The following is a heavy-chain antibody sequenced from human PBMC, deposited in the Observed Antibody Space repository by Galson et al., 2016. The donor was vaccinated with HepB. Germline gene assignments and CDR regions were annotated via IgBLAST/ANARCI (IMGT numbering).Heavy chain of an antibody. Sequence: SLRLSCAASGFTFSTYYMTWVRQPPGKGLEWVAGIKQDGSVKYYVDSVKGRFTISRDNAKNSLYVQMDSLRAEDTAVYFCARERFCSSATCYVGDAFHIGGQGTMVTVSS. CDR1: GFTFSTYY. D-gene: IGHD2-2*01. J-gene: IGHJ3*02. CDR2: IKQDGSVK. V-gene: IGHV3-7*05. CDR3: ARERFCSSATCYVGDAFHI.